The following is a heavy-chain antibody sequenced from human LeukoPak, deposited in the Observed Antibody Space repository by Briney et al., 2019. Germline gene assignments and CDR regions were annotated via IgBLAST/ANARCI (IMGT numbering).Heavy chain of an antibody. CDR2: IKQDGSEK. D-gene: IGHD2-2*01. V-gene: IGHV3-7*01. CDR3: ARNKWQVPAASMNY. Sequence: GGSLRLSCAASGFTFSSYWMSWVRQAPGKGLEWVANIKQDGSEKYYVDSVKGRFTISRDNAKNSLYLQMNSLRAEDTAVYYCARNKWQVPAASMNYWGQGTLVTVSS. CDR1: GFTFSSYW. J-gene: IGHJ4*02.